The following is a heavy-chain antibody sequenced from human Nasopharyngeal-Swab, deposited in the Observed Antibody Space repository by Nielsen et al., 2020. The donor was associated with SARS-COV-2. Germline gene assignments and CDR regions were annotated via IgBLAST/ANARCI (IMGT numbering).Heavy chain of an antibody. V-gene: IGHV3-48*04. CDR1: GFPLKNYN. J-gene: IGHJ4*02. D-gene: IGHD2-2*01. Sequence: GGSLRLSCAVSGFPLKNYNMIWVRQAPGNGLAWLSYISVSSLTTYYADSVKGRFTISRDNAKNTLYLQINSLRVEDTAVYYCARWRGSTTWYFDYWGQGTLVTVSS. CDR3: ARWRGSTTWYFDY. CDR2: ISVSSLTT.